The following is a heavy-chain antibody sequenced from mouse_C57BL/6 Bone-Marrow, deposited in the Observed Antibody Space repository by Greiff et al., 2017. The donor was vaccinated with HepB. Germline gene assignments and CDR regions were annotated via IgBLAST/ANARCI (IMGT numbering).Heavy chain of an antibody. CDR2: IRNKANNHAT. CDR1: GFTFSDAW. J-gene: IGHJ4*01. V-gene: IGHV6-6*01. Sequence: DVQLVESGGGLVQPGGSMKLSCAASGFTFSDAWMDWVRQSPEKGLEWVAEIRNKANNHATYYAESVKGRFTISRDDYKSSVYLQMNSLRAEDTGIYYCTRSYDGYLYYYAMDYWGQGTSVTVSS. CDR3: TRSYDGYLYYYAMDY. D-gene: IGHD2-3*01.